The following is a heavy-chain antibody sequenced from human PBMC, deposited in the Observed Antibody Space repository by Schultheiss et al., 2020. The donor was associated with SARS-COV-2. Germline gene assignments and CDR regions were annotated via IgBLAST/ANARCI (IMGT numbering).Heavy chain of an antibody. CDR2: IKQDGSDK. D-gene: IGHD3-9*01. J-gene: IGHJ4*02. Sequence: GGSLRLSCEASGFSFSSYGMNWVRQAPGKGLEWVANIKQDGSDKYYVDSVKGRFTISRDNAKNSLYLQMNSLTADDTAVYYCARQLRYFDWLFDYWGQGSLVTVSS. CDR1: GFSFSSYG. CDR3: ARQLRYFDWLFDY. V-gene: IGHV3-7*03.